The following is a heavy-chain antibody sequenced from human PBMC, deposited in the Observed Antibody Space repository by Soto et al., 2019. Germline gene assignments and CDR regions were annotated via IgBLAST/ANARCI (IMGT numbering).Heavy chain of an antibody. Sequence: PSETLSLTCTVSGGSIRSYYWTWIRQPPGKGLEWIGYIYYSGSTSYNPSLKSRVTISVDTSKNQFSLKLNSMTAADTAVYYCARHNYGSGSTYFDYWGQGTLVTVSS. CDR1: GGSIRSYY. J-gene: IGHJ4*02. CDR2: IYYSGST. D-gene: IGHD3-10*01. CDR3: ARHNYGSGSTYFDY. V-gene: IGHV4-59*08.